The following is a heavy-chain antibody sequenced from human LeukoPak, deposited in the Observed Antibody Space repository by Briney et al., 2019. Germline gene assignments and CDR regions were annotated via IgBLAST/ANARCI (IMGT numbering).Heavy chain of an antibody. CDR1: GDSVTNNNYY. V-gene: IGHV4-39*01. Sequence: SETLSLTCTVSGDSVTNNNYYWGWIRQPRGKGLEWIGGMYYTGSTYYNPSLKSRVTISVDTSKNQFSLKLSSVTAADTAVYYCARSIAARPFDYWGQGTLVTVSS. CDR2: MYYTGST. J-gene: IGHJ4*02. D-gene: IGHD6-6*01. CDR3: ARSIAARPFDY.